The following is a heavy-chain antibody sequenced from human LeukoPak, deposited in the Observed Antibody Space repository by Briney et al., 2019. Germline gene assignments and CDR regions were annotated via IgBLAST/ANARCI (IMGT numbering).Heavy chain of an antibody. D-gene: IGHD1-7*01. CDR3: ARHRKRITGTTHAFDI. CDR1: GGSISSSSYY. V-gene: IGHV4-39*01. CDR2: IYYSGST. Sequence: PSETLSLTCTVSGGSISSSSYYWGWIRQPPGKGLEWIGSIYYSGSTYYNPSLKSRVTISVDTSKNQFSQKLSSVTAADTAVYYCARHRKRITGTTHAFDIWGQGTMVTVSS. J-gene: IGHJ3*02.